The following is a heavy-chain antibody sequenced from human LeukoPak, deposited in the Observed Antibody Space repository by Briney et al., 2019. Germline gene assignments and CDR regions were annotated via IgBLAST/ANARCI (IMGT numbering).Heavy chain of an antibody. CDR3: AKDLSCSGGSCTYYFDY. CDR2: ISGSGGST. Sequence: GGSLRLSCAASGFTFSSYAMSWARQAPGKGLEWVSAISGSGGSTYYADSVKGRFTISRDNSKNTLYLQMNSLRAEDTAVYYCAKDLSCSGGSCTYYFDYWGQGTLVTVSS. CDR1: GFTFSSYA. V-gene: IGHV3-23*01. J-gene: IGHJ4*02. D-gene: IGHD2-15*01.